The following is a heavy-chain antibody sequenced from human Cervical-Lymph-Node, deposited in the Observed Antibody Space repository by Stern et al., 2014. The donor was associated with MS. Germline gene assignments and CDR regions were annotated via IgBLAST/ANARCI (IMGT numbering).Heavy chain of an antibody. J-gene: IGHJ6*02. CDR2: IKQDGSKK. CDR3: ARSDPGSGTAMVTPSPYYYYYYGMDV. V-gene: IGHV3-7*01. D-gene: IGHD5-18*01. Sequence: EVQLVESGGGLVQPGGSLRLSCAASGFTFSSYWMTWVRQAPGKGLEWVANIKQDGSKKYYVDSVKGRFTISRDNAKNSLYLQMNSLRAEDTAVYYCARSDPGSGTAMVTPSPYYYYYYGMDVWGQGTTVTVSS. CDR1: GFTFSSYW.